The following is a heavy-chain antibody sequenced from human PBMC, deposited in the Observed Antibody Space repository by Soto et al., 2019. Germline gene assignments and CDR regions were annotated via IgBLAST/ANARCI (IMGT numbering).Heavy chain of an antibody. CDR1: GFTVSSNY. Sequence: EVQLVESGGGLVQPGGSLRLSCAASGFTVSSNYMSWVRQAPGKGLEWVSVIYSGGSTYYADSVKSRFTISRDNSKNSLYLQTNSLRADDTAVYYCARDFVHGDHPEYFQHWGQGTLVTVSS. V-gene: IGHV3-66*01. J-gene: IGHJ1*01. CDR2: IYSGGST. CDR3: ARDFVHGDHPEYFQH. D-gene: IGHD4-17*01.